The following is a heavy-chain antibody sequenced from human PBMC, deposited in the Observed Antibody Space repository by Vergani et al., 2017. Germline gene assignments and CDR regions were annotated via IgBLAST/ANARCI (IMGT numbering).Heavy chain of an antibody. CDR2: IYYSGST. J-gene: IGHJ4*02. D-gene: IGHD3-3*01. Sequence: QVQLQESGPGLVKPSETLSLTCTVSGGSISSHYWSWIRQPPGKGLEWIGYIYYSGSTNYNPSLKSRVTISVDTSKNQFSLKLSSVTAADTAVYYCARGYDFWSGYYYWGQGTLVTVSS. V-gene: IGHV4-59*08. CDR3: ARGYDFWSGYYY. CDR1: GGSISSHY.